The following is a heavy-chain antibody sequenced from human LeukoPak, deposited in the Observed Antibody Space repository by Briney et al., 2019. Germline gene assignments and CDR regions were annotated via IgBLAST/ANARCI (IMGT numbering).Heavy chain of an antibody. CDR1: GGTFSSYA. V-gene: IGHV1-69*04. CDR2: IIPILGIA. D-gene: IGHD2-2*01. Sequence: SVKVSCKASGGTFSSYAISWVRQAPGQGLEWMGRIIPILGIANYAQKFQGRVTITADKSTSTAYMELSSLRSEDTAVYYCASPRGNIVVVPAAIPALDYWGQGTLVTVSS. CDR3: ASPRGNIVVVPAAIPALDY. J-gene: IGHJ4*02.